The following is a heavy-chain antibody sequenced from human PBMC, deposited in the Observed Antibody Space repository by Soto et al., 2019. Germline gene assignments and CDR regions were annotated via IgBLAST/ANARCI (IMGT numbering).Heavy chain of an antibody. J-gene: IGHJ4*02. V-gene: IGHV3-30-3*01. CDR3: ARDQGRSITCQLDY. CDR2: ISYDGSNT. Sequence: QVQLVESGGGVVQPGRSLRLSCAVSGFTFSTYAMHWVRQAPGKGLEWVAVISYDGSNTYYADSVKGRFTISRDNMLYLQMNSLRAKDTAVYYWARDQGRSITCQLDYWGQGTLVTVSS. D-gene: IGHD2-2*01. CDR1: GFTFSTYA.